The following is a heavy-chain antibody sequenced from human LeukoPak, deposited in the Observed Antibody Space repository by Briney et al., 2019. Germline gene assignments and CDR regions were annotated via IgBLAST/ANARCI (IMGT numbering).Heavy chain of an antibody. CDR2: IKQDGSEK. CDR1: GFTFSSYW. Sequence: GGSLRLSCAASGFTFSSYWMSWVRQAPGKGLEWVANIKQDGSEKYYVDSVKGRFTISRDNAKNSLYLQMNSLRAEDTAVYYCARDRRGYDFWSGYFYYYYYYYYMDVWGKGTTVTVSS. D-gene: IGHD3-3*01. CDR3: ARDRRGYDFWSGYFYYYYYYYYMDV. V-gene: IGHV3-7*01. J-gene: IGHJ6*03.